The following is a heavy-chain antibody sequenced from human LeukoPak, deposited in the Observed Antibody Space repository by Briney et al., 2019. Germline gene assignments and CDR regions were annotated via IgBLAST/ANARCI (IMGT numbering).Heavy chain of an antibody. V-gene: IGHV4-39*01. CDR2: IYYSGST. CDR1: GGSISSSSYY. CDR3: ARITVVTGYYFDY. Sequence: SETLSLTCTVSGGSISSSSYYWGWLRQPPGKGLEWIGSIYYSGSTYYNPSLKSRVTISVDTSKNQFSLKLSSVTAADTAVYYCARITVVTGYYFDYGGQGTLVTVSS. D-gene: IGHD2-15*01. J-gene: IGHJ4*02.